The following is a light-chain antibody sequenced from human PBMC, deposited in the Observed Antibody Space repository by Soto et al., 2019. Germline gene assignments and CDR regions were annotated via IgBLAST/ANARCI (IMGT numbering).Light chain of an antibody. CDR1: QSISSW. J-gene: IGKJ5*01. V-gene: IGKV1-5*01. Sequence: DIQMTQSPSSLSASVGDRVTITCRASQSISSWLAWYQQKAGKAPTLLIYDASTLQSGVPSRFSGSGSGTEFSLTISSLQTEDFATYYCQQNYSPPPITFGQGTRLEIK. CDR2: DAS. CDR3: QQNYSPPPIT.